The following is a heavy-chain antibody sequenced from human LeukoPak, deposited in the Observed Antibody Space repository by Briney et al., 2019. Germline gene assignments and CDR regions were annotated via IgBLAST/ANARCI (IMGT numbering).Heavy chain of an antibody. CDR2: ISHDGSNK. CDR1: GFTFSSYP. Sequence: GRSLRLSCAASGFTFSSYPMHWVRQAPGKGLEWVAVISHDGSNKYYADSVKGRFTISRDNSKNTLYVQMNSLRPEDTAVYYCARDRGATYYYYAMTSGAKGPRSPSP. J-gene: IGHJ6*02. V-gene: IGHV3-30-3*01. CDR3: ARDRGATYYYYAMTS.